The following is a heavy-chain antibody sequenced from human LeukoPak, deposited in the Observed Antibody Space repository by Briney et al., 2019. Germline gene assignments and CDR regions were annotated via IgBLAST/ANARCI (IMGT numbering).Heavy chain of an antibody. Sequence: PSETLSLTCTVSGGSISSYYWSWIWQPPGKGLEWIGYIYYSGSTNYNPSLKSRVTISVDTSKNQFSLKLSSVTAADTAVYYCARDSDSGSYNVHAYWGQGTLVTVFS. CDR3: ARDSDSGSYNVHAY. D-gene: IGHD3-10*01. CDR1: GGSISSYY. J-gene: IGHJ4*02. CDR2: IYYSGST. V-gene: IGHV4-59*01.